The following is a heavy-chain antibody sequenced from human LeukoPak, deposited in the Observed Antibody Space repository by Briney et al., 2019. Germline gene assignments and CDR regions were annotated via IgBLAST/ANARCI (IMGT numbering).Heavy chain of an antibody. Sequence: GASVKVSCKVSGCTLTELSMHWVRQAPGRGLEWMGGFDPEDGETIYAQKFQGRVTMTEDTSTDTAYMELSSLRSEDTAVYYCATDPGAAAGTSDYWGQGTLVTVSS. CDR3: ATDPGAAAGTSDY. V-gene: IGHV1-24*01. CDR1: GCTLTELS. CDR2: FDPEDGET. J-gene: IGHJ4*02. D-gene: IGHD6-13*01.